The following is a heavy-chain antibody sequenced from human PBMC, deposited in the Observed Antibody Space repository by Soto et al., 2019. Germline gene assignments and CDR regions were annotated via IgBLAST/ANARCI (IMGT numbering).Heavy chain of an antibody. CDR3: ARAGGPVYYYYGMDV. V-gene: IGHV3-53*01. CDR2: IYSGGST. Sequence: PGGSLRLSCAASGFTVSSNYMSWVRQAPGKGLEWVSVIYSGGSTYYADSVKGRFTISRDNSKNTLYLQMNSLRAEDTAVYYCARAGGPVYYYYGMDVWGQGTTVTVSS. CDR1: GFTVSSNY. J-gene: IGHJ6*02.